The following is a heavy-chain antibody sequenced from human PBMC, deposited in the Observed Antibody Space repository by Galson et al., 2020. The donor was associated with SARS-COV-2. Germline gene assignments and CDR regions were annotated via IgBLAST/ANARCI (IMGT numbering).Heavy chain of an antibody. D-gene: IGHD2-2*01. J-gene: IGHJ6*02. CDR3: ARDRRNTSGAYYYYGVDV. Sequence: SETLSLTCAVSGGSIDFGGYSWSWIRQPPGKGLEWIGSVFRSGETLYNPSLRGRVTISIDMSKNQFSLKLNSVTAADTAVYYCARDRRNTSGAYYYYGVDVWGQGTTVTVSS. V-gene: IGHV4-30-2*01. CDR1: GGSIDFGGYS. CDR2: VFRSGET.